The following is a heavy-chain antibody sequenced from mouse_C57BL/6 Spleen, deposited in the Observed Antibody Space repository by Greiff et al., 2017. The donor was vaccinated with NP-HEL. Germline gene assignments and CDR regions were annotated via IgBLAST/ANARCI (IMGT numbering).Heavy chain of an antibody. D-gene: IGHD4-1*02. CDR2: IDPSDSYT. CDR1: GYTFTSYW. J-gene: IGHJ2*01. V-gene: IGHV1-50*01. Sequence: QVQLQQPGAELVKPGASVKLSCKASGYTFTSYWMQWVKQRPGQGLEWIGEIDPSDSYTNYNQKFKGKATLTVDTSSSTAYMQLSSLTSEDSAVYYCAPQLGRFDYWGQGTTLTVSS. CDR3: APQLGRFDY.